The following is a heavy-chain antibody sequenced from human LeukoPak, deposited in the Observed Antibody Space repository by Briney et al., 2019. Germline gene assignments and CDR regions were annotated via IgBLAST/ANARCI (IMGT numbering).Heavy chain of an antibody. D-gene: IGHD1-14*01. J-gene: IGHJ4*01. CDR2: IGSDGDST. CDR3: VSPVFINY. CDR1: GFTFSSLG. Sequence: GGSLRLSCSASGFTFSSLGMHWVRQAPGKGLEHVTTIGSDGDSTYYADSVKDRFTISRDNSKNALYLQMTSLRPEDSAVYYCVSPVFINYWGQGTLVTVSS. V-gene: IGHV3-64D*06.